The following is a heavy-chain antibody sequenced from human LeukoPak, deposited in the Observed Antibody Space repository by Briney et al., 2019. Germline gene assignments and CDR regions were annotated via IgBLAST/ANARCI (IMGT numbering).Heavy chain of an antibody. CDR2: INPKSGGT. D-gene: IGHD1-1*01. CDR3: STRELSPPGA. J-gene: IGHJ4*02. V-gene: IGHV1-2*02. CDR1: GYTFTDSY. Sequence: ASVKVSCKASGYTFTDSYMHWVRQAPGQGLEWMGWINPKSGGTNYAQKFQDRVTMTRDTPITTAYMELSSLIYDDTAVYYCSTRELSPPGAWGQGTLVTVSS.